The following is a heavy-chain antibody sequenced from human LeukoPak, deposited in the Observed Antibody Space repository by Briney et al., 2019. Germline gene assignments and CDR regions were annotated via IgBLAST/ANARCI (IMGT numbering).Heavy chain of an antibody. D-gene: IGHD6-19*01. CDR2: IDSTSNYI. CDR1: GFPFSTCT. J-gene: IGHJ4*02. Sequence: GGSLRLSCAASGFPFSTCTMNWVRQAPGKGLEWVSSIDSTSNYIYYADSVKGRFTISRDNAKNSLYLQMNSLRAEDTALYYCAKDITDGYSSGWFGYWGQGTLVTVSS. V-gene: IGHV3-21*04. CDR3: AKDITDGYSSGWFGY.